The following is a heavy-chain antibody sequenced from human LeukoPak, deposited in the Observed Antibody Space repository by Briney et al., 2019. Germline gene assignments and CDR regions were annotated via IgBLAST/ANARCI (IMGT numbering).Heavy chain of an antibody. CDR2: ISGSGVGT. Sequence: PGGSLRLSCASSGFTFANCAMSWVRQAPGMGLEWVSAISGSGVGTNYADSVKGRFTISRDNSKNTLYLQMNSLRAEDIAVYYSAKNGRDDHDKYFFDFWGQGTLVSVSS. D-gene: IGHD3-9*01. CDR1: GFTFANCA. CDR3: AKNGRDDHDKYFFDF. J-gene: IGHJ4*02. V-gene: IGHV3-23*01.